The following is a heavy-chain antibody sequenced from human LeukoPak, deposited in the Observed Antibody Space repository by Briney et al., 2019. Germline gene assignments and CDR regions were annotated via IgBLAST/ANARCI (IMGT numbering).Heavy chain of an antibody. Sequence: SETLSLTCTVSGGSMSRYYWSWIRQPPGKGLEWIGYMYYSGSTKYNPSLKSRVTISVDTSKNQFSLKLSSVTAADTAVYYCARLFWSGYYLGFDPWGQGTLVTVSS. D-gene: IGHD3-3*01. V-gene: IGHV4-59*01. CDR3: ARLFWSGYYLGFDP. CDR1: GGSMSRYY. CDR2: MYYSGST. J-gene: IGHJ5*02.